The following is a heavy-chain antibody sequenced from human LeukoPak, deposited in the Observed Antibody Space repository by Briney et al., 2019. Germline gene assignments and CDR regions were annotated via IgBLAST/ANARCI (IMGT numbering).Heavy chain of an antibody. V-gene: IGHV3-7*01. D-gene: IGHD3-10*01. CDR2: IKHDGSQK. CDR1: GFTFSSYW. CDR3: ARDSSRGDFEY. Sequence: GGSLRLSCAASGFTFSSYWMSWVRQAPGKGLEWVANIKHDGSQKEHVDSVKGRFTISRDNAKNSLFLQMNSLRAEDTAVYFCARDSSRGDFEYWGQGTLVTVSS. J-gene: IGHJ4*02.